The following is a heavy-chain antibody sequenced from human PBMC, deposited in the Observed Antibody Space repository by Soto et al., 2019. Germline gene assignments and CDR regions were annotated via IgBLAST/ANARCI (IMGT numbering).Heavy chain of an antibody. CDR3: AREGKGYYDSSANYNWFDP. CDR2: IIPIFGTA. CDR1: GGTFSSYA. J-gene: IGHJ5*02. V-gene: IGHV1-69*13. Sequence: ASVKVSCKASGGTFSSYAISWVRQAPGQGLEWMGGIIPIFGTANYAQKFQGRVTITADESTSTAYMELSSLRSEDTAVYYCAREGKGYYDSSANYNWFDPWGQGTLVTVSS. D-gene: IGHD3-22*01.